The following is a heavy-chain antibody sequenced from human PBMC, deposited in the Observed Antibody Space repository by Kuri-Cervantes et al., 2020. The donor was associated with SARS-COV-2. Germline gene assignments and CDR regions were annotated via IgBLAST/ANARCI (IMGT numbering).Heavy chain of an antibody. CDR2: ISYDGSNK. J-gene: IGHJ4*02. D-gene: IGHD3-10*01. CDR1: GFTVSSNY. CDR3: AKDLRLLWFGELLY. V-gene: IGHV3-30*18. Sequence: GESLKISCAASGFTVSSNYMSWVRQAPGKGLEWVAVISYDGSNKYYADSVKGRFTISRDNSKNTLYLQMNSLRAEDTAVYYCAKDLRLLWFGELLYWGQGTLVTVSS.